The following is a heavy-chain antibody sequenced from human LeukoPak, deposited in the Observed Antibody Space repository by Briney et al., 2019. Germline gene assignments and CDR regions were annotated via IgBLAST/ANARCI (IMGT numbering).Heavy chain of an antibody. V-gene: IGHV3-48*03. CDR3: ARFLEWLLYFDY. D-gene: IGHD3-3*01. Sequence: GGSLRLSCAASGFTFSSYEMNWVRQAPGKGLEWVSYISSSGSTIYYADSVKGRFTTSRDNAKNSLYLQMNSLRAEDTAVYYCARFLEWLLYFDYWGQGTLVTVSS. J-gene: IGHJ4*02. CDR1: GFTFSSYE. CDR2: ISSSGSTI.